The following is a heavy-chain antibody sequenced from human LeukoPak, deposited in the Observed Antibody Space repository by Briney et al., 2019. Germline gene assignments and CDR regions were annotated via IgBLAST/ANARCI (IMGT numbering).Heavy chain of an antibody. D-gene: IGHD6-25*01. CDR3: SSATSMTTITTDH. CDR2: ISYDEANI. Sequence: PGGSLRLSCAASGFTFGDYGMHWVRQAPGKGLEWLAVISYDEANIYYADSVKGRLTISRDNSKNTVFLQMNSLRVEDTAIYYCSSATSMTTITTDHWGQGTLVTISS. J-gene: IGHJ4*02. CDR1: GFTFGDYG. V-gene: IGHV3-30*03.